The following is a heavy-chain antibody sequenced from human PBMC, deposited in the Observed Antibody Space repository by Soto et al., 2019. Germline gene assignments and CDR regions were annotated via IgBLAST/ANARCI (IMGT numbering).Heavy chain of an antibody. CDR1: GGSISSYY. CDR2: IYYSGST. CDR3: ARQNYYYGMDV. Sequence: SETLSLTCTVSGGSISSYYWSWIRQPPGKGLEWIGYIYYSGSTNYNPSLKSRVTISVDTSKNQFSLKLSSVTAADTAVYYCARQNYYYGMDVWGQGTAVTVSS. J-gene: IGHJ6*02. V-gene: IGHV4-59*08.